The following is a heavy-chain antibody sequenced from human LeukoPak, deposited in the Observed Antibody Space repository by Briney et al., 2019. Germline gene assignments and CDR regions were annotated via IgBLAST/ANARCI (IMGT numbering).Heavy chain of an antibody. Sequence: GRSLRLSCATPGFTFSHYGMHWVRQAPGKGLEWVAVIWSDGTNTYYGDPVKGRFTISRDNFQRTVYLQMNSLRAEDTAVYYCAKDAQRGFDYSNSLDKWGQGTLVTVSS. D-gene: IGHD4-11*01. V-gene: IGHV3-33*06. CDR2: IWSDGTNT. CDR1: GFTFSHYG. CDR3: AKDAQRGFDYSNSLDK. J-gene: IGHJ4*02.